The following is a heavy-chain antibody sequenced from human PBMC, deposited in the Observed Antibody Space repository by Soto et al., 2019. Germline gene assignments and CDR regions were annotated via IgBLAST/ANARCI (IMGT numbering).Heavy chain of an antibody. V-gene: IGHV3-23*01. Sequence: EVQLLESGGGLVQPGGSLRLSCAASGYSFSTYAMSWVRQAPGKGLEWVSGISAGGGSPFIADSVKGRFIISRDNAKDTLYLQMTSLTGEATAIYYCVKHAEYQLVSWFDPWGQGTLVTVSS. CDR1: GYSFSTYA. CDR2: ISAGGGSP. CDR3: VKHAEYQLVSWFDP. D-gene: IGHD6-6*01. J-gene: IGHJ5*02.